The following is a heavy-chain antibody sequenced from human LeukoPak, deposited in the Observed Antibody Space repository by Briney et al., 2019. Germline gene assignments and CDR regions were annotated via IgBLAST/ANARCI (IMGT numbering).Heavy chain of an antibody. CDR1: GFTFSTYS. V-gene: IGHV3-48*01. CDR2: ISSSSGNI. J-gene: IGHJ4*02. D-gene: IGHD2-2*01. Sequence: HPGGSLRLSCAASGFTFSTYSMNWVRQAPGKGLEWVSYISSSSGNIYYADSVKGRFTISRDNSKNTLYLQMNSLRAEDTAVYYCAKDGRQLPSYWGQGTLVTVSS. CDR3: AKDGRQLPSY.